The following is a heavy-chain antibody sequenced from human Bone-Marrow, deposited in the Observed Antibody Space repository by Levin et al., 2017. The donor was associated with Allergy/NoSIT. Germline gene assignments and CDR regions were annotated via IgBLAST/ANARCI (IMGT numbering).Heavy chain of an antibody. CDR3: AREGIGEAAGSFEY. Sequence: ASVKVSCKTSGDTFSSYIFNWVRQAPGQGPEWMGRIIPFSGTTNYAQKFQGRVTINADKSTNTAYMDLSSLRSEGTAVYYCAREGIGEAAGSFEYWGPGTLVTVSS. CDR1: GDTFSSYI. J-gene: IGHJ4*02. V-gene: IGHV1-69*06. CDR2: IIPFSGTT. D-gene: IGHD6-13*01.